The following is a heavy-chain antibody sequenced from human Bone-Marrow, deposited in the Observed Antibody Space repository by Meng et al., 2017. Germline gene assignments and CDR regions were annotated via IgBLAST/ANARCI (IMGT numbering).Heavy chain of an antibody. CDR3: ARDLRKVRGVRGFDY. CDR2: ISYDGSNK. V-gene: IGHV3-30*04. CDR1: GFTFSSYA. Sequence: GESLKISCAASGFTFSSYAMHWVRQAPGKGLEWVAVISYDGSNKYYADSVKGRFTISRDNAKNSLYLQMNSLRAEDTALYYCARDLRKVRGVRGFDYWGQGTLVTVSS. D-gene: IGHD3-10*01. J-gene: IGHJ4*02.